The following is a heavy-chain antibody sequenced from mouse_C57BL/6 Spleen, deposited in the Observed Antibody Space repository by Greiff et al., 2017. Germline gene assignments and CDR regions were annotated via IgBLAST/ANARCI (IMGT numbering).Heavy chain of an antibody. J-gene: IGHJ1*03. CDR1: GYTFTDYY. Sequence: QVQLQQSGPELVKPGASVKISCKASGYTFTDYYINWVKQRPGQGLEWIGWIFPGSGSTYYNEKFKGKATLTVDQSSSTAYMLLSSLTSEDSAVYFCARSSYYGSSYGYFDVWGTGTTVTVSS. CDR3: ARSSYYGSSYGYFDV. CDR2: IFPGSGST. D-gene: IGHD1-1*01. V-gene: IGHV1-75*01.